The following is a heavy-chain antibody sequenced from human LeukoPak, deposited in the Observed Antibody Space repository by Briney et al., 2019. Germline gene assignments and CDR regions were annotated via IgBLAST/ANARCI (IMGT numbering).Heavy chain of an antibody. J-gene: IGHJ3*02. CDR1: GFTFRSYS. V-gene: IGHV3-21*01. CDR2: IDPSSTYI. Sequence: GGSLRLSCAASGFTFRSYSMNWVRQAPGKGLEWVSAIDPSSTYIYYADSVKGRFTISRDNAENSLYLQMNSLRVEDTAVYYCARGATMVRGANDAFDIWGQGTMVTVSS. D-gene: IGHD3-10*01. CDR3: ARGATMVRGANDAFDI.